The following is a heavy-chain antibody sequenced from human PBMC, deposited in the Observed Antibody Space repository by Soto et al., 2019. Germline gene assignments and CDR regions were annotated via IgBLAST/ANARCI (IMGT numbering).Heavy chain of an antibody. Sequence: PSETLSLTCTVSGGSISSYYWSWIRQPPGKGLEWIGYIHYSGSTNYNPSLKSRVTISVDTSKNQFSLKLSSVTAADTAVYYCARGTNYYDSSCSYDAFDIWGQGTMVTVSS. CDR2: IHYSGST. CDR1: GGSISSYY. CDR3: ARGTNYYDSSCSYDAFDI. V-gene: IGHV4-59*01. D-gene: IGHD3-22*01. J-gene: IGHJ3*02.